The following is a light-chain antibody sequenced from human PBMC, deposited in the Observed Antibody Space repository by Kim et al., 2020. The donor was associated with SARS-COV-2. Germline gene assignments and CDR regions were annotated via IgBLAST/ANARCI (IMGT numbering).Light chain of an antibody. J-gene: IGKJ2*01. Sequence: SSPGERATLSCRASQSVGSSLLAWYQQKPGQAPRLLIYEAFKRVAGIPDRFSGSGSGTDFTLTISRPEPEDFAMYYCQQYGSTPYTFGQGTKLEI. CDR3: QQYGSTPYT. V-gene: IGKV3-20*01. CDR1: QSVGSSL. CDR2: EAF.